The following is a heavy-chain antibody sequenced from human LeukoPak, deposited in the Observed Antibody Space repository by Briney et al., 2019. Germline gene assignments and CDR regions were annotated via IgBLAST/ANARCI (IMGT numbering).Heavy chain of an antibody. Sequence: GGSLRLSCAASGFSFSSYTMNWVRQAPGKGLEWVSSISSSSNYIFYADSVKGRFTISRDNAKNSLYPQMNSLRAEDTAVYYCARVRELYRDYWGQGTLVTVSS. J-gene: IGHJ4*02. D-gene: IGHD3-10*01. CDR2: ISSSSNYI. V-gene: IGHV3-21*01. CDR1: GFSFSSYT. CDR3: ARVRELYRDY.